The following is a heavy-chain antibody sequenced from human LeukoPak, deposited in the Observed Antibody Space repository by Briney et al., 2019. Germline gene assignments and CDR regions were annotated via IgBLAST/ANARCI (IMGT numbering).Heavy chain of an antibody. V-gene: IGHV3-30*02. CDR1: GFTFSSSG. Sequence: GGSLRLSCAASGFTFSSSGMHWVRQAPGKGLEWVAFISYDGSNRYYADSVKGRFTISRNNSKNTLYLQMNSLRAEDTAVYYCAKETRGSYSDYWGQGTLVTVSS. CDR2: ISYDGSNR. J-gene: IGHJ4*02. D-gene: IGHD5-12*01. CDR3: AKETRGSYSDY.